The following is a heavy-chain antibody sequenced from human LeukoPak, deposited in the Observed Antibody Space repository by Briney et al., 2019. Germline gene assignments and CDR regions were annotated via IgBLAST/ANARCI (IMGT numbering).Heavy chain of an antibody. J-gene: IGHJ5*02. CDR3: AKDRISMVRGVIAPGS. V-gene: IGHV3-23*01. Sequence: GGSLRLSRAASGFTLSSYAMAWVRQAPGKGLEWVSFISGSGDSTYYADSVKGRFTISRDNSKNTLYLQMNCLRAEDTAVYYCAKDRISMVRGVIAPGSWGQGTLVTVSS. CDR2: ISGSGDST. CDR1: GFTLSSYA. D-gene: IGHD3-10*01.